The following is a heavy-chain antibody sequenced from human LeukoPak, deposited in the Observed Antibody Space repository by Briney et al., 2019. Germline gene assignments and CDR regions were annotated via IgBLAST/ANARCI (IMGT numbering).Heavy chain of an antibody. J-gene: IGHJ5*02. CDR3: ARDSTVFGVVAQRNWFDP. V-gene: IGHV3-48*01. CDR1: GFNFSYYS. D-gene: IGHD3-3*01. Sequence: PGGSLRLSCAASGFNFSYYSMNWVRQAPGKGLEWVSYISSSSSTIYYADSVKGRFTISRDNAKNSLYLQMNSLRAEDTAVYYCARDSTVFGVVAQRNWFDPWGQGTLVTVSS. CDR2: ISSSSSTI.